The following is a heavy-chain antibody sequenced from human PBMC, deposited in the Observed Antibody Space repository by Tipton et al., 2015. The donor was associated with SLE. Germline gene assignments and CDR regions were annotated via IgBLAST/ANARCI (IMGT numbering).Heavy chain of an antibody. V-gene: IGHV4-61*02. J-gene: IGHJ6*03. CDR1: GASVSSSFHQ. CDR3: TRQRGTAYYYYHMDV. D-gene: IGHD7-27*01. CDR2: SSGSA. Sequence: TLSLTCTVSGASVSSSFHQWGWIRQPAGEGLERIGHSSGSATYNPSLKSRVTISVDTSKNQFSLKMTSVTAADTAVYYCTRQRGTAYYYYHMDVWGKGTTVTVSS.